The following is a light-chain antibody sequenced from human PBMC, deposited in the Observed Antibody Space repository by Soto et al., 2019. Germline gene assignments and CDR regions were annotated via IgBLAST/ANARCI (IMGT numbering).Light chain of an antibody. CDR1: SGHSSYA. CDR2: LNSDGSH. V-gene: IGLV4-69*01. J-gene: IGLJ2*01. CDR3: QPWGTGIHVV. Sequence: QLVLTQSPSASASLGASVKLTCTLTSGHSSYAIAWHQQQPEKGPRYLMRLNSDGSHNKGDAIPDRFSGSSSGAERYLTISSLQSEDEADYYCQPWGTGIHVVFGGGTKLTVL.